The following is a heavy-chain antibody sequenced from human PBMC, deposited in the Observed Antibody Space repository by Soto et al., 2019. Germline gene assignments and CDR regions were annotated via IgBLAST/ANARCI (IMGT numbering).Heavy chain of an antibody. D-gene: IGHD1-26*01. J-gene: IGHJ4*02. V-gene: IGHV4-61*01. Sequence: PSETLSLTCTVSGGSVSSGSYFWSWIRQPPGKGLQWIGYISDSGSTKYNPSLKSRVTMSVDTSKNQFSLKLSSVTAADTAVYYCARDYPVGANNFWGQGTLVTVSS. CDR1: GGSVSSGSYF. CDR3: ARDYPVGANNF. CDR2: ISDSGST.